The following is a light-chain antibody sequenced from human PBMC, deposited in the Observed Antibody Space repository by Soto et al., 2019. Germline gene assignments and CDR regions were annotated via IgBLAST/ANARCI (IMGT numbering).Light chain of an antibody. V-gene: IGKV3-20*01. J-gene: IGKJ1*01. CDR1: QSVSSSY. CDR3: QQYDTSPWT. Sequence: EIVLTQSPGTLSLSPGERATLSCRASQSVSSSYLAWYQQKPGQAPRLLIYGASSRATGIPDRFSGSGSGTDFSLTISRLEPEDFAVYHCQQYDTSPWTFGQGTKVGIK. CDR2: GAS.